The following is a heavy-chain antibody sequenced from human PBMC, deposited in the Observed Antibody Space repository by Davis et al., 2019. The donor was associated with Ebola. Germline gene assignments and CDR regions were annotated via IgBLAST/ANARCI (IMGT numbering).Heavy chain of an antibody. CDR3: ARGIVGATN. CDR1: GGSFSGYY. CDR2: INHSGST. D-gene: IGHD1-26*01. J-gene: IGHJ4*02. Sequence: SETLSLTCDVYGGSFSGYYWSWIRQPPGKGLEWIGEINHSGSTNYNPSLKSRVTISVDTSKNQFSLKLSSVTAADTAVYYCARGIVGATNWGQGTLVTVSS. V-gene: IGHV4-34*01.